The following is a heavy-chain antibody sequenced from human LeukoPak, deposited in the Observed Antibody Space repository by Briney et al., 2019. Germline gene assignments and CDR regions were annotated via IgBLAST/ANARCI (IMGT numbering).Heavy chain of an antibody. CDR1: GFTFSSYD. D-gene: IGHD3-22*01. J-gene: IGHJ6*03. Sequence: GGSLRLSCAASGFTFSSYDIHWVRQAPGKGLEWVAFIRYDGSNKYYADSVRGRFTISRDNSKNTLYLHMNSLRAEDTAVYYCARDGRYDSSGYFYYYYYMDVWGKGTTVTVSS. CDR2: IRYDGSNK. CDR3: ARDGRYDSSGYFYYYYYMDV. V-gene: IGHV3-30*02.